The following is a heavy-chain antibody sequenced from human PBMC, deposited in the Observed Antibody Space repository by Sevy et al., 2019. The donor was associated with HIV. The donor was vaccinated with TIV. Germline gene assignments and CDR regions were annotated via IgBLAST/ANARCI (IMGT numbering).Heavy chain of an antibody. CDR2: INQDGGER. D-gene: IGHD6-13*01. J-gene: IGHJ3*02. CDR1: GFTFNKYW. V-gene: IGHV3-7*03. CDR3: ARDMWAQQEGDAFDI. Sequence: GGSLRLSCAASGFTFNKYWMTWVRQTPGKGLEWVADINQDGGERRYVNSVKGRFTISRDNAKKSVYLQMNSLRADDTAVYFCARDMWAQQEGDAFDIWGQGTMVIVSS.